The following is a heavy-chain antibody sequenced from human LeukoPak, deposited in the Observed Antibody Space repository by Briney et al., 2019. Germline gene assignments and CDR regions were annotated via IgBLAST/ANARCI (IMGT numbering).Heavy chain of an antibody. CDR2: INPNSGGT. V-gene: IGHV1-2*02. D-gene: IGHD1-26*01. CDR3: ARGRGRDNYFDY. J-gene: IGHJ4*02. CDR1: GYTFTGYY. Sequence: ASVKVSCKASGYTFTGYYMHWVRQAPGQGLEWMGWINPNSGGTNYAQKLQGRVTMTTDTSTSTAYMELRSLRSDDTAVYYCARGRGRDNYFDYWGQGTLVTVSS.